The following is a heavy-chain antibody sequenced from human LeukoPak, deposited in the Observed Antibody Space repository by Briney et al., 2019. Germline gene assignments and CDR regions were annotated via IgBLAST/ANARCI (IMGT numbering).Heavy chain of an antibody. Sequence: GSLRLSCAASGFTFSNHWMHWVRQAPGKGLMWVLRINRDGSRTDYADSVKGRFTISRDDAKNTLYLQVNSLRAEDTAVYFCARGGSDTAMAHDYWGQGTLVTVSS. V-gene: IGHV3-74*01. CDR3: ARGGSDTAMAHDY. D-gene: IGHD5-18*01. CDR2: INRDGSRT. CDR1: GFTFSNHW. J-gene: IGHJ4*02.